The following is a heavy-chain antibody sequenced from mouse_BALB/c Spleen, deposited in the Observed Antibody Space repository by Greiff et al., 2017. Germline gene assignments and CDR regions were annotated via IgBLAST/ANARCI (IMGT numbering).Heavy chain of an antibody. Sequence: EVKLMESGPELVKPGASVKIPCKASGYTFTYYNMDWVKQSHGKSLEWIGDINPNNGGTIYNQKFKGKATLTVDKSSSTAYMELRSLTSEDTAVYYCARVAGYWFAYWGQGTLVTVSA. CDR3: ARVAGYWFAY. CDR2: INPNNGGT. D-gene: IGHD1-2*01. CDR1: GYTFTYYN. J-gene: IGHJ3*01. V-gene: IGHV1-18*01.